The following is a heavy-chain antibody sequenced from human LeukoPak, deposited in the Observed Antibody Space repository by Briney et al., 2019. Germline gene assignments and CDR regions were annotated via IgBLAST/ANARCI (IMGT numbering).Heavy chain of an antibody. CDR1: GYTLTELS. CDR2: FDPEDGET. Sequence: ASVKVSCKVSGYTLTELSMHWVRQAPGKGLAWMGGFDPEDGETIYAQKFQGRVTMTEDTSTDTAYMELSSLRSEDTAVYYCATAYYDSSGYYYLGFWGQGTLVTVSS. CDR3: ATAYYDSSGYYYLGF. J-gene: IGHJ4*02. D-gene: IGHD3-22*01. V-gene: IGHV1-24*01.